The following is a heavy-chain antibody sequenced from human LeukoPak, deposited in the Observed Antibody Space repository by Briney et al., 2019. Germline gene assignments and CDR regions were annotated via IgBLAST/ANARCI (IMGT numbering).Heavy chain of an antibody. CDR3: AKSVVVADLYYYYGMDV. J-gene: IGHJ6*02. V-gene: IGHV3-23*01. D-gene: IGHD2-15*01. CDR2: ISGSGGST. Sequence: PGASLRLSCAASGFTFSSYAMSWVRQAPGKGLEWVSGISGSGGSTYYADSVKGRFTISRDNSKNTLYLQMNSLRAEDTAVYYCAKSVVVADLYYYYGMDVWGQGTTVTVSS. CDR1: GFTFSSYA.